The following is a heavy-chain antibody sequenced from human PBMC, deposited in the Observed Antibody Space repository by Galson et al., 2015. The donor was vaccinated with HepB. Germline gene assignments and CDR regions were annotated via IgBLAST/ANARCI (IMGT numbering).Heavy chain of an antibody. CDR2: ISSDGSNK. CDR3: ARSFGALRLVTSYDY. V-gene: IGHV3-30*04. D-gene: IGHD3-16*01. J-gene: IGHJ4*02. Sequence: SLRLSCAASGFTFSSYAMHWVRQASGKGLEWVAVISSDGSNKYYADSVKGRFTISRDNSKNTLYLQMNSLRAEDTAVYYCARSFGALRLVTSYDYWGQGTLVTVSS. CDR1: GFTFSSYA.